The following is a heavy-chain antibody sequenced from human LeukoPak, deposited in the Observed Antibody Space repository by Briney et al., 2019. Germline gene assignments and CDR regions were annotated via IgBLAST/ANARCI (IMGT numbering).Heavy chain of an antibody. J-gene: IGHJ4*02. CDR2: IYHSGST. D-gene: IGHD3-22*01. Sequence: SETLSLTCTVSGYSISSGYYWGWIRQPPGKGLEWIGSIYHSGSTYYNPSLKSRVTISVDTSKNQFSLKLSSVTAADTAVYYCARRGSSGYYFSPFDYWGQGTLVTVSS. CDR3: ARRGSSGYYFSPFDY. V-gene: IGHV4-38-2*02. CDR1: GYSISSGYY.